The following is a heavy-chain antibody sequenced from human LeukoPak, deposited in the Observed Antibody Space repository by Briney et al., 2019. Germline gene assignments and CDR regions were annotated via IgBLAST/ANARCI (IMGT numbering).Heavy chain of an antibody. V-gene: IGHV3-48*03. CDR2: ISSSGFNI. Sequence: PGGSLRLSCAVSGFTFSSYEMNWVRQAPGKGLEWVSYISSSGFNIYYADSVKGRFTISRDNAKNSLYLQMNRLRAEDTAVYYCAGQSRLGYCSGGSCYSQPFDPWGQGTLVTVSS. CDR1: GFTFSSYE. J-gene: IGHJ5*02. D-gene: IGHD2-15*01. CDR3: AGQSRLGYCSGGSCYSQPFDP.